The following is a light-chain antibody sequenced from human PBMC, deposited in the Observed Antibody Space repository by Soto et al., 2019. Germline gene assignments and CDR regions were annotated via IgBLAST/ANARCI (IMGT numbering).Light chain of an antibody. V-gene: IGKV3-11*01. J-gene: IGKJ5*01. Sequence: EIVLTQSPATLSLSPGERATLSCRASQSVSSYLAWYKQKPGQAPRLLIYDASNRATGIPARFSGSGSGTDFTLTISSLEPEDFAFYYCQQRSNWPPITFGQGTRLEIK. CDR1: QSVSSY. CDR2: DAS. CDR3: QQRSNWPPIT.